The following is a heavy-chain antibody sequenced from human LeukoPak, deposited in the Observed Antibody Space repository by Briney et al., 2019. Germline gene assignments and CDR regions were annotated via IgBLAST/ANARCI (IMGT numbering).Heavy chain of an antibody. V-gene: IGHV3-30-3*01. CDR3: ARAPGYSYGPGAY. Sequence: GGSLRLSCAASGFTFTSYWMSWVRQAPGKGLEWVAVISYDGSNKYYADSVKGRFTISRDNSKNTLYLQMNSLRAEDTAVYYCARAPGYSYGPGAYWGQGTLVTVSS. CDR1: GFTFTSYW. J-gene: IGHJ4*02. D-gene: IGHD5-18*01. CDR2: ISYDGSNK.